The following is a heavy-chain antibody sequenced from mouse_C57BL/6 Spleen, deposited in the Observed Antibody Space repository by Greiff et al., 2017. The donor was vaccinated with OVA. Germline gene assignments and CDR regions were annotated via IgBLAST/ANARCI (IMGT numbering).Heavy chain of an antibody. CDR2: IDPAHGNT. V-gene: IGHV14-3*01. D-gene: IGHD3-3*01. Sequence: SVAELVRPGASVTLSCTASGFNIKNTYMHWVKQRPEQGLEWIGRIDPAHGNTKYAPKFQGKATITADTSSNTAYLQLSILTSEDTAIYYCARQGVGFYWYFDVWGTGTTVTVSS. J-gene: IGHJ1*03. CDR1: GFNIKNTY. CDR3: ARQGVGFYWYFDV.